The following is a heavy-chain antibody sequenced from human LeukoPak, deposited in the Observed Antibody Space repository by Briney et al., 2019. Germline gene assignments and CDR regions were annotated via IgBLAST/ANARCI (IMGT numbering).Heavy chain of an antibody. J-gene: IGHJ3*02. CDR2: ISSSSSYI. CDR1: GFTFSSYW. D-gene: IGHD1-26*01. V-gene: IGHV3-21*01. Sequence: AGGSLRLSCAASGFTFSSYWMSWVRQAPGKGLEWVSSISSSSSYIYYADSVKGRFTISRDNAKNSLYLQMNSLRAEDTAVYYCARDRHIVGATTGAFDIWGQGTMVTVSS. CDR3: ARDRHIVGATTGAFDI.